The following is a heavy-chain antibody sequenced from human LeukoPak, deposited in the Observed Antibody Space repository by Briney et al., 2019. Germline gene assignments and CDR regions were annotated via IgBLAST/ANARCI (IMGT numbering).Heavy chain of an antibody. CDR3: ARGDHYDYVWGSYRPPPDAFDI. CDR1: ADSFNNYA. D-gene: IGHD3-16*02. Sequence: SVKVSCKASADSFNNYAFNWVRQAPGQGPEWMGGSIPLFGTVKAAQKFQGRFTITTDESTSTAYMELSSLTSEDTAVYYCARGDHYDYVWGSYRPPPDAFDIWGQGTMVTVSS. V-gene: IGHV1-69*05. CDR2: SIPLFGTV. J-gene: IGHJ3*02.